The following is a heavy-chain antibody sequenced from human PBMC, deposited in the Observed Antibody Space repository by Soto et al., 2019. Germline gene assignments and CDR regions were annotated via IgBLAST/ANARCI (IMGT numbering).Heavy chain of an antibody. V-gene: IGHV1-69*13. Sequence: GASVKVSCKASGGTFSSYAISWVRQAPGQGLEWMGGIIPIFGTANYAQKFQGRVTITADESTSTAYMELSSLRSEDTAVYYCARGMDSSGYASFDYWGQGTLVTVSS. J-gene: IGHJ4*02. CDR3: ARGMDSSGYASFDY. D-gene: IGHD3-22*01. CDR1: GGTFSSYA. CDR2: IIPIFGTA.